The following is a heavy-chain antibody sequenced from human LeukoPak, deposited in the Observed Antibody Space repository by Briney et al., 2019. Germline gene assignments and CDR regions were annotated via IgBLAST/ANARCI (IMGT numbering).Heavy chain of an antibody. CDR3: AREVDDSAMDV. CDR1: GFTFSDYY. D-gene: IGHD3-3*01. Sequence: GGSLRLSCAASGFTFSDYYMSWVRQAPGKGLEWVSVIYSGGSTYYADSVKGRFTISRDNSKNTLYLQMNSLRAEDTAVYYCAREVDDSAMDVWGKGTTVTVSS. V-gene: IGHV3-53*01. CDR2: IYSGGST. J-gene: IGHJ6*03.